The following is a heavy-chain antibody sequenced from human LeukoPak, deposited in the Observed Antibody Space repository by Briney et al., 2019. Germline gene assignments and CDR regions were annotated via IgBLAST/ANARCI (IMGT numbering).Heavy chain of an antibody. Sequence: GGSLRLSCAASGFTFSSYWMHWVRQAPGKGRVWVARINSDGSSTGYADSVKGRFTISRDNAKNTLYLQMNSLRAEDTAVYYCARDSIAAAGDFDYWGQGTLVTVSS. CDR2: INSDGSST. CDR3: ARDSIAAAGDFDY. CDR1: GFTFSSYW. D-gene: IGHD6-13*01. J-gene: IGHJ4*02. V-gene: IGHV3-74*01.